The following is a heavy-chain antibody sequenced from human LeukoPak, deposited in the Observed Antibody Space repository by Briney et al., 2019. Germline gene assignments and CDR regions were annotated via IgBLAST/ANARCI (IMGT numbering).Heavy chain of an antibody. D-gene: IGHD2-15*01. CDR3: ARGRPCSGGSCYSLDTDWFDP. J-gene: IGHJ5*02. V-gene: IGHV1-46*01. Sequence: ASVKVSCKASGYTFISYYMHWVRQAPGQGLEWMGIINPSGGSTSYAQKFQGRVTMTRDTSTSTVYMELSSPRPEDTAVYYCARGRPCSGGSCYSLDTDWFDPWGQGTLVTVSS. CDR1: GYTFISYY. CDR2: INPSGGST.